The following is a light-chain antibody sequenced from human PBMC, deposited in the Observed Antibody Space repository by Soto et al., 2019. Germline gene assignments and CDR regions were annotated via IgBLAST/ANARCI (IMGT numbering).Light chain of an antibody. CDR2: GAS. CDR1: QDISNY. Sequence: DIKMNQSPSSLSAYVGDRVTITCQASQDISNYLNWYQQKPGKAPNLLIYGASNLETGVPSRFSGSGSGTDFTFTISSLQAEDIGTYFCQQYDSVFTFGQGTRLEIK. CDR3: QQYDSVFT. J-gene: IGKJ5*01. V-gene: IGKV1-33*01.